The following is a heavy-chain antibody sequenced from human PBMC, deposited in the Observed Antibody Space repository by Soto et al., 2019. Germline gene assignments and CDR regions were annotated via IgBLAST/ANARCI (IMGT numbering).Heavy chain of an antibody. CDR2: IPYDGGNR. Sequence: GGSLRLSCAASGFSFGRYAMRWVRQASGKGLEWVASIPYDGGNRKYADSVKGRFTISRDNAKDMLYLHMSSLGPDDTSVYYCAREYLAYGPDVSGQGTSVTVSS. CDR3: AREYLAYGPDV. CDR1: GFSFGRYA. V-gene: IGHV3-30-3*01. J-gene: IGHJ6*02.